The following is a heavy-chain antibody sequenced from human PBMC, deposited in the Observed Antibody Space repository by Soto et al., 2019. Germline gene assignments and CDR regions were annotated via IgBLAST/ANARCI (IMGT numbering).Heavy chain of an antibody. D-gene: IGHD2-2*01. J-gene: IGHJ6*02. V-gene: IGHV1-69*01. CDR2: IITIFGTA. CDR1: GGTFSSYA. Sequence: QVQLVQSGAEVKKPGSSVKVSCKASGGTFSSYAISWVRQAPGQGLEWMGGIITIFGTANYAQKFQGRVTITADESTSTAYMELSSLRSEDTAVYYCARELGYCSSTSCYLYYYYGMDVWGQGTTVTVSS. CDR3: ARELGYCSSTSCYLYYYYGMDV.